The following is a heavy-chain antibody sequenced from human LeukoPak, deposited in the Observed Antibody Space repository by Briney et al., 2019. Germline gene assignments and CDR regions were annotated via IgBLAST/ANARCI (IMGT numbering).Heavy chain of an antibody. D-gene: IGHD2-21*01. J-gene: IGHJ4*01. CDR2: IFPDDSDT. Sequence: GESLQFSGKCAVSTFTTYWNCCVRQMPGKGLEWMGIIFPDDSDTIYSPSFQGQVTISADKSITTAYLQWSSLKASDTAMYVCARARRATIQPFDVWGQGTLVTVSS. V-gene: IGHV5-51*01. CDR3: ARARRATIQPFDV. CDR1: VSTFTTYW.